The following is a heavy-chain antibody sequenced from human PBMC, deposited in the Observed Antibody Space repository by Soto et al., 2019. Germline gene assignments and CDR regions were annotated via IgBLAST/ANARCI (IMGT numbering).Heavy chain of an antibody. CDR2: MSHSGGS. D-gene: IGHD1-1*01. CDR3: ARVERGTATTVVDAFDI. V-gene: IGHV4-34*01. J-gene: IGHJ3*02. CDR1: GGSVSSGSYY. Sequence: QVQLQQGGAGLLKPSETLSLTCAVYGGSVSSGSYYWSWILQPPGKGLEWIGEMSHSGGSHFNPSLQRRVTISVDTSKTQFSLKMSSVTAADTALYYCARVERGTATTVVDAFDIWGPGTMVTVSS.